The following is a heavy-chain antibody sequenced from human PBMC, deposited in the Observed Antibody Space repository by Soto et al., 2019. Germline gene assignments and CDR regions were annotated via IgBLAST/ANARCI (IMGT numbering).Heavy chain of an antibody. Sequence: EVQLVESGGGSVQSGGSLSLSCAASGFTFSSYWMHWVRQAAGKGLVWVSRIKGDGISTNYADSVKGRFTISRDNAKDTVFLQMNGLSADDTAVYYCARGAMGNYYNDYWGQGTLVTVSS. CDR2: IKGDGIST. J-gene: IGHJ4*02. CDR1: GFTFSSYW. V-gene: IGHV3-74*01. CDR3: ARGAMGNYYNDY. D-gene: IGHD3-10*01.